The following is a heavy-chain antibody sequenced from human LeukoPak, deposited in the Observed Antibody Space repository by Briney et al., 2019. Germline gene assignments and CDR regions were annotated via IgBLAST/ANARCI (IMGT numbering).Heavy chain of an antibody. CDR2: ISYSGST. V-gene: IGHV4-39*07. Sequence: PSETLSLTCTVSGGPITSSGYYWAWIRQPPGKGLECIGTISYSGSTNYNPSLKSRVTISVDTSKNQFSLKLSSVTAADTAVYYCARGVGYYDPCLDYWGQGTLVTVSS. D-gene: IGHD3-22*01. CDR1: GGPITSSGYY. J-gene: IGHJ4*02. CDR3: ARGVGYYDPCLDY.